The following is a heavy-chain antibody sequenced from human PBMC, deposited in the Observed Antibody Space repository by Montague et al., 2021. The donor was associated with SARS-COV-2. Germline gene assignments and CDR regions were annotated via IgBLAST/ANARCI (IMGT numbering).Heavy chain of an antibody. D-gene: IGHD3-16*01. Sequence: SETLSLTCAVYGGSLSGFSWNWIRRPPGKGLARIGKVHLCTGVKYSAGLTSRVTISVDSSKNQFSLKLTSVTAPDTAVYYCVRLGEGVVTPPVLGLGPYYYYYYMDVWGQGTTAAAS. CDR1: GGSLSGFS. J-gene: IGHJ6*02. CDR3: VRLGEGVVTPPVLGLGPYYYYYYMDV. V-gene: IGHV4-34*01. CDR2: VHLCTGV.